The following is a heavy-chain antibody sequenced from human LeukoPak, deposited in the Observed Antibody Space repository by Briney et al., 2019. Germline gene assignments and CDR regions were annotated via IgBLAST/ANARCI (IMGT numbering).Heavy chain of an antibody. CDR2: INHSGST. D-gene: IGHD3-10*01. CDR1: GGSFSGYY. J-gene: IGHJ4*02. Sequence: SETLPLTCAVYGGSFSGYYWSWIRQPPGKGLEWIGEINHSGSTNYNPSLKSRVTISVDTSKNQFSLKLSSVTAADTAVYYCASRGRAGDYWGQGTLVTVSS. CDR3: ASRGRAGDY. V-gene: IGHV4-34*01.